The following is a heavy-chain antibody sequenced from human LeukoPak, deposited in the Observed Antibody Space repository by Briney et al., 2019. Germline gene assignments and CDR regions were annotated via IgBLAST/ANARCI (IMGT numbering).Heavy chain of an antibody. D-gene: IGHD5-18*01. CDR2: INPNLGGT. Sequence: ASVKVSCKASGYTFTGYFVHWVRQAPGQGLEWMGRINPNLGGTNYAQQFQGRVTMTRDPFISPAYMELSRLRSDDTAVYYCAILWDSYGYNVDYWDQGTLVTVSS. CDR1: GYTFTGYF. V-gene: IGHV1-2*06. J-gene: IGHJ4*02. CDR3: AILWDSYGYNVDY.